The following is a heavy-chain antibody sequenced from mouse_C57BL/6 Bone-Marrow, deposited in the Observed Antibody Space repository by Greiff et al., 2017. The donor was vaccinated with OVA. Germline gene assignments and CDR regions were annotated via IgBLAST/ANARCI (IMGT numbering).Heavy chain of an antibody. CDR2: IYPRSGNT. J-gene: IGHJ3*01. D-gene: IGHD1-1*01. Sequence: QVQLKESGAELARPGASVKLSCKASGYTFTSYGISWVKQRTGQGLEWIGEIYPRSGNTYYNEKFKGKATLTADKSSSTAYMELRSLTSEDSAVYFCARPGSSFAYWGQGTLVTVSA. V-gene: IGHV1-81*01. CDR1: GYTFTSYG. CDR3: ARPGSSFAY.